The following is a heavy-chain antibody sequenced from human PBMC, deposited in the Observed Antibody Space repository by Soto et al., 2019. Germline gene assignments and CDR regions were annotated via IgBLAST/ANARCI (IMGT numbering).Heavy chain of an antibody. CDR1: GFTFRSYS. D-gene: IGHD3-22*01. J-gene: IGHJ6*02. CDR2: ISSSSSYI. V-gene: IGHV3-21*01. Sequence: EASLRLSCTASGFTFRSYSMNWVRQAPGKGLEWVSSISSSSSYIYYADSVKGRFTISRDNAKNSLYLQMNSLRAEDTAVYYCSREHRYSITMIVVVRPGYGMDVWGQGTTVTVSS. CDR3: SREHRYSITMIVVVRPGYGMDV.